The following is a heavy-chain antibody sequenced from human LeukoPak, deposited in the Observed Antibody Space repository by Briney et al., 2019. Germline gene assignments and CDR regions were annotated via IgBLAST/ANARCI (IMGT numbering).Heavy chain of an antibody. CDR1: GFPFSSYE. J-gene: IGHJ6*04. CDR3: ARLGWYYDILTGYSYYYYGMDV. V-gene: IGHV3-48*03. CDR2: ISCSGSTI. Sequence: GGSLRLSCAASGFPFSSYEMNWVRQAPGKGLEWVSYISCSGSTIYYADSVKGRFTISRDNAKNSLYLQMNSLRAEDTAVYYCARLGWYYDILTGYSYYYYGMDVWGKGTTVTVSS. D-gene: IGHD3-9*01.